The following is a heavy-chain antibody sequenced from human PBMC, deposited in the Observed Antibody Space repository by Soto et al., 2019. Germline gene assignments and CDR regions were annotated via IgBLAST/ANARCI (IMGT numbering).Heavy chain of an antibody. CDR1: GFTFSSYS. D-gene: IGHD6-19*01. V-gene: IGHV3-21*01. CDR2: ISSSSSYI. CDR3: ARVSGSSRMYYFDY. J-gene: IGHJ4*02. Sequence: EVQLVESGGGLVKPGGSLRLSCAASGFTFSSYSMNWVRQAPGKGLEWDSSISSSSSYIYYADSVKGRFTISRDNDKNSLYLQMNSLRAEDTAVYYCARVSGSSRMYYFDYWGQGTLVTVSS.